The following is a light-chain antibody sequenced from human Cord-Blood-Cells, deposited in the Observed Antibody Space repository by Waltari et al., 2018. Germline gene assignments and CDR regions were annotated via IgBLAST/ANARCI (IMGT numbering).Light chain of an antibody. Sequence: ALRITQSPSSPSASTGDRVTITCRARQGISSYLAWYQQKPGNAPKRLIYAASTVQSGVPSRFSGSGAGTDFTLTISGLQSEDFATYYCQQDYSYPITFGQGTRLEIK. CDR1: QGISSY. J-gene: IGKJ5*01. CDR3: QQDYSYPIT. CDR2: AAS. V-gene: IGKV1-8*01.